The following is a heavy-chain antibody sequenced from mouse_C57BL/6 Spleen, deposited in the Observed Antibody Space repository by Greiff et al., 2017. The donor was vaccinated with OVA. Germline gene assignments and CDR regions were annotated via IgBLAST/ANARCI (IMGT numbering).Heavy chain of an antibody. CDR1: GYSFTGYF. J-gene: IGHJ2*01. CDR2: INPYNGDT. V-gene: IGHV1-20*01. CDR3: ARGDYGSSYFDY. Sequence: EVQRVESGPELVKPGDSVKISCKASGYSFTGYFMNWVMQSHGKSLEWIGRINPYNGDTFYNQKFKGKATLTVDKSSSTAHMELRSLTSEDSAVYYCARGDYGSSYFDYWGQGTTLTVSS. D-gene: IGHD1-1*01.